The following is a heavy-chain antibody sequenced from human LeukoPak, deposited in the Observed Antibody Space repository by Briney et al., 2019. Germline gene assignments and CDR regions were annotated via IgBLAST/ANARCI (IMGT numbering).Heavy chain of an antibody. CDR3: ARRGIFYGGIAFDI. V-gene: IGHV4-39*01. Sequence: SETLSLTCTVSGGSISSSSYYWGWIRQPPGKGLEWIGSIYYSGSTYYNPSLKSRVTISVDTSKNQFSLKLSSVTAADTAVYYCARRGIFYGGIAFDIWGQGTMVTVSS. D-gene: IGHD4-23*01. CDR2: IYYSGST. J-gene: IGHJ3*02. CDR1: GGSISSSSYY.